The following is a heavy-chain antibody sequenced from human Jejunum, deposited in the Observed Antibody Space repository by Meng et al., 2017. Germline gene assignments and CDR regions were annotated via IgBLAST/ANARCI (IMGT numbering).Heavy chain of an antibody. CDR1: GDSVTSGSYH. CDR2: IHHSGIT. D-gene: IGHD6-6*01. J-gene: IGHJ4*02. V-gene: IGHV4-30-4*01. Sequence: QMLLQESGPGLVKPSQTLSLACTVSGDSVTSGSYHWSWIRQPPGKGLEWIGYIHHSGITYYNPSLRSRLLISIDTSKRQLSLTLNSVTAADTALYYCATIQSSPHFFNYWGQGTLVTVSS. CDR3: ATIQSSPHFFNY.